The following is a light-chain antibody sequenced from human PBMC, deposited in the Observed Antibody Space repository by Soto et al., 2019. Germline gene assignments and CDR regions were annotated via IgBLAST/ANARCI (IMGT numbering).Light chain of an antibody. CDR1: SSDVGGYNY. Sequence: QSALTQPPSASGSPGQSVTISCTGTSSDVGGYNYVSWYQQHPGKAPKLMIYEVSKRPSGVPDRFSGSKSGNTASLTVSGLQAEDEADYYCSSYAGSSTLSYVFGTGTKLTVL. J-gene: IGLJ1*01. CDR3: SSYAGSSTLSYV. V-gene: IGLV2-8*01. CDR2: EVS.